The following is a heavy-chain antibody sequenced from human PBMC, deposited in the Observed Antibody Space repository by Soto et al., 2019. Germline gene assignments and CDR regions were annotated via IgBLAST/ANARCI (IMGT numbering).Heavy chain of an antibody. CDR1: DFTVGNNY. CDR2: IYSGGGT. Sequence: PGGSLRLSCAASDFTVGNNYMTWVRQAPGKGLEWVSVIYSGGGTMYTDSVKGRFTISRDSSKNTLYLQMNSLRAEDTAVYYCAKDPAYYYDSPTFWGQGTLVTVSS. D-gene: IGHD3-22*01. CDR3: AKDPAYYYDSPTF. J-gene: IGHJ4*02. V-gene: IGHV3-53*01.